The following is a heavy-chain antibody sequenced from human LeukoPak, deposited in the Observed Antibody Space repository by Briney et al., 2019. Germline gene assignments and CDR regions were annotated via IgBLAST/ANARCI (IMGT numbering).Heavy chain of an antibody. CDR2: IKEDGSEK. V-gene: IGHV3-7*03. J-gene: IGHJ6*03. CDR3: TTGACSGGSCYLEGHYYYYMDV. Sequence: GGSLRLSCAASGLTFRSYWMTWVRQAPGKEPEWVANIKEDGSEKYYEDSVRGRFTISRDNAKNTLYLDMNSLKSEDTAVYYCTTGACSGGSCYLEGHYYYYMDVWGKGTTVTISS. CDR1: GLTFRSYW. D-gene: IGHD2-15*01.